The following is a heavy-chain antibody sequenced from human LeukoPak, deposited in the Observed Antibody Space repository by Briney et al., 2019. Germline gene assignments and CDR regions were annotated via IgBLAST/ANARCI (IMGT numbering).Heavy chain of an antibody. D-gene: IGHD1-26*01. CDR2: INSGGSAI. CDR3: ARGGSYVHY. Sequence: GGSLRLSCATSGFTFNSYEMNWVRQAPGKGLEWVSYINSGGSAIYYADSVKGRFTISRDNAKNSLYLQMNSLRADDTAVYYCARGGSYVHYWGQGTLVTVSS. CDR1: GFTFNSYE. J-gene: IGHJ4*02. V-gene: IGHV3-48*03.